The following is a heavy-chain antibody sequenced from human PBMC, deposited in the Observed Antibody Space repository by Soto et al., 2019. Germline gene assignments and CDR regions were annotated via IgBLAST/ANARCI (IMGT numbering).Heavy chain of an antibody. CDR1: GFTFSDYY. D-gene: IGHD3-10*01. Sequence: QVQLVESGGGLVKPGGSLRLSCAASGFTFSDYYMSWIRQAPGKGLEWVSYISSSSSYTNYADSVKGRFTISRDNAKNSLYLQMNSLRAEDTAVYYCARENTMVRGVMSGFFDYWGQGTLVTVSS. V-gene: IGHV3-11*06. J-gene: IGHJ4*02. CDR3: ARENTMVRGVMSGFFDY. CDR2: ISSSSSYT.